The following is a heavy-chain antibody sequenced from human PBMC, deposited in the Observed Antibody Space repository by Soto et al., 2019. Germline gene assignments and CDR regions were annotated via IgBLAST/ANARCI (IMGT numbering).Heavy chain of an antibody. Sequence: QVQLVQSGAEVKKPESSVKVSCKAPGGTFSTYAISLVRQAPGQGLEWLGGIIPMFGTANYAQRFQDRVTITADESTNTVYMELSSLRSEDTAGYCCASGIQLWLRRIKDSYSGWGQGTLVTVSS. V-gene: IGHV1-69*12. D-gene: IGHD5-18*01. J-gene: IGHJ4*02. CDR1: GGTFSTYA. CDR2: IIPMFGTA. CDR3: ASGIQLWLRRIKDSYSG.